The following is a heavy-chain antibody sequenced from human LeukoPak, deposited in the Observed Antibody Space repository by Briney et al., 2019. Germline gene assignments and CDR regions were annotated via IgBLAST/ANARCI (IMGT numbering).Heavy chain of an antibody. CDR3: AGRRSSGWYAY. D-gene: IGHD6-19*01. J-gene: IGHJ4*02. V-gene: IGHV3-53*01. Sequence: GGSLRLSCATSGFTVSSNYMSWVRQAPGKGLEWVSVIYDSGTTNYADSVKGRFLIFRDTSKNTVDLQMNSLRVEDTAVYYCAGRRSSGWYAYWGQGTLVTVSS. CDR2: IYDSGTT. CDR1: GFTVSSNY.